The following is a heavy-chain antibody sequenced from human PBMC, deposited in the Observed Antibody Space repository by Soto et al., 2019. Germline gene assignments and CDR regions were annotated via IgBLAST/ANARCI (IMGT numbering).Heavy chain of an antibody. Sequence: GASVKVSCKASGGTFSSYAISWVRQAPGQGLEWMGGIIPIFGTANYAQKFQGRVTITADESTSTAYMELSSLRSEDTDVYYCARDRIAARHVEFDPWGQGTLVNVSS. CDR1: GGTFSSYA. CDR3: ARDRIAARHVEFDP. V-gene: IGHV1-69*13. CDR2: IIPIFGTA. D-gene: IGHD6-6*01. J-gene: IGHJ5*02.